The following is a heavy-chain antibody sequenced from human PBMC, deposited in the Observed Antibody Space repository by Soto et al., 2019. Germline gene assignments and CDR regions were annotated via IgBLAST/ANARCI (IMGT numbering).Heavy chain of an antibody. V-gene: IGHV1-2*02. CDR2: INPNSGGT. J-gene: IGHJ6*02. D-gene: IGHD1-26*01. CDR1: GYTFTGYY. CDR3: ARIVGATYYYHSGMDV. Sequence: ASVKVSCKASGYTFTGYYMHWVRQAPGQGLEWMGWINPNSGGTNYAQKFQGRVTMTRDTSISTAYIELSRLRSDDTAVYYCARIVGATYYYHSGMDVWGQGTTVTVSS.